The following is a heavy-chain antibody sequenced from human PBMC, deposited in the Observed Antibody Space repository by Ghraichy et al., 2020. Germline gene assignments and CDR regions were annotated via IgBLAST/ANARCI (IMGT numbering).Heavy chain of an antibody. CDR1: GFTLSDYW. D-gene: IGHD2-21*01. Sequence: GGSQRLSCAASGFTLSDYWMNWVRQAPGKGPEWVAIIKQDGSEKHYVDSVKGRFTISRDNAKNSLHLQMNSLRVDDTAVYYCARASGWVIDYWGQGNLVTVSS. CDR3: ARASGWVIDY. CDR2: IKQDGSEK. V-gene: IGHV3-7*04. J-gene: IGHJ4*02.